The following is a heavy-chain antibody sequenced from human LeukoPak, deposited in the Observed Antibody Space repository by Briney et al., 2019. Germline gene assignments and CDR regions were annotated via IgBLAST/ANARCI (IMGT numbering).Heavy chain of an antibody. CDR1: GLTFSNYW. CDR3: AKDLPTPGSYYFAG. Sequence: PGGSLRLSCAASGLTFSNYWMHWVRQAPGKGLEWVSAISGSGGSTYYADSVKGRFTISRDNSKNTPYLQMNSLRAEDTAVYYCAKDLPTPGSYYFAGWGQGTLVTVSS. J-gene: IGHJ4*02. D-gene: IGHD3-10*01. CDR2: ISGSGGST. V-gene: IGHV3-23*01.